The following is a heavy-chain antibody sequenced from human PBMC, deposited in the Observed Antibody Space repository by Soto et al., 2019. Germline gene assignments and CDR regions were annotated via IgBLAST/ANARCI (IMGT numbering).Heavy chain of an antibody. CDR3: ARDRPFDY. D-gene: IGHD6-6*01. V-gene: IGHV4-39*07. CDR2: IYYSGST. Sequence: SETLSLTCTVSGGSISSSSYYWGWIRQPPGKGLEWIGSIYYSGSTYYNPSLKSRVTISVDTSKNQFSLKLSSVTAADTAVYYCARDRPFDYWGQGTLVTVSS. CDR1: GGSISSSSYY. J-gene: IGHJ4*02.